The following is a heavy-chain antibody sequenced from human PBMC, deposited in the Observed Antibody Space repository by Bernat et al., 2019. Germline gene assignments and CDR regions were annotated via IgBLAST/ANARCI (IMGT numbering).Heavy chain of an antibody. CDR2: TFTGGTT. D-gene: IGHD5-24*01. Sequence: EVQLVESGGGLVQPGGSLRLSCAVSGFTVSSSYMSWVRQAPGKGLEWVSVTFTGGTTLYADSVKGRFTISRDNSKNTVYLQMSSLRADDTAVYYCARVAQRWLQTTYYYYGMDVWGQGTTVTVSS. CDR3: ARVAQRWLQTTYYYYGMDV. J-gene: IGHJ6*02. CDR1: GFTVSSSY. V-gene: IGHV3-66*01.